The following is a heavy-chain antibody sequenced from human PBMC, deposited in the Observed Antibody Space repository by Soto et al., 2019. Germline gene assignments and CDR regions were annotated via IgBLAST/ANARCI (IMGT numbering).Heavy chain of an antibody. Sequence: GGSLRLSCAASGFTFSSYDMHWVRQATGKGLEWVSAIGTAGDTYYPGSVKGRFTISRENAKNSLYLQMNSLRAGDTAVYYCARDGARYCSGGSCYAFDIWGQGTMVTGSS. CDR2: IGTAGDT. V-gene: IGHV3-13*01. CDR1: GFTFSSYD. D-gene: IGHD2-15*01. J-gene: IGHJ3*02. CDR3: ARDGARYCSGGSCYAFDI.